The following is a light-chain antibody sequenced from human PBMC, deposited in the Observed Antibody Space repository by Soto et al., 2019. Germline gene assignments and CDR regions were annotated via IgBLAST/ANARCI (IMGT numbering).Light chain of an antibody. Sequence: QSALTQPGSVSGSPGQSITISCTGTSSDVGGYNYVSWYQQHPGKAPKLMIYEVSNRPSGVSNRFSGSKSGNTASLTISGLQAEDEADYYCSSYTSSSIPYVFGTGTKVTVL. V-gene: IGLV2-14*01. CDR2: EVS. CDR3: SSYTSSSIPYV. CDR1: SSDVGGYNY. J-gene: IGLJ1*01.